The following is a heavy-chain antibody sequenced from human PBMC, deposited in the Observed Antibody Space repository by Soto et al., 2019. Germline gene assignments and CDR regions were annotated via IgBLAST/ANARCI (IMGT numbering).Heavy chain of an antibody. J-gene: IGHJ6*02. CDR1: GFTFSSYS. CDR2: ISSSSSYI. CDR3: ARDLVPDAEYYYYGMDV. D-gene: IGHD2-2*01. Sequence: GGSLRLSCAASGFTFSSYSMNWVRQAPGKGLEWVSSISSSSSYIYYADSVKGRFTISRDNAKNSLYLQMNGLRAEDTAVYYCARDLVPDAEYYYYGMDVWGQGTTVTVSS. V-gene: IGHV3-21*01.